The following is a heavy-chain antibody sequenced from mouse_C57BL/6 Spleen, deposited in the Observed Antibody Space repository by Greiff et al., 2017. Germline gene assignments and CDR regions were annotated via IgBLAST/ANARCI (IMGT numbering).Heavy chain of an antibody. J-gene: IGHJ4*01. Sequence: VQLQQSGPELVKPGASVKISCKASGYAFSSSWMNWVKQRPGTGLEWIGRIYPGDGVTNYNGKFKGKATLTADKASSTTYMQLSILTSEDSAVYFCASSLRYYAMGYGGQGTSVTVSS. CDR2: IYPGDGVT. CDR1: GYAFSSSW. D-gene: IGHD6-1*01. CDR3: ASSLRYYAMGY. V-gene: IGHV1-82*01.